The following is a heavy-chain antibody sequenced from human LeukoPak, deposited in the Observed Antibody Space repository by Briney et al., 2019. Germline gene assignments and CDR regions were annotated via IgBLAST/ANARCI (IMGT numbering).Heavy chain of an antibody. CDR1: GYTFTGYY. J-gene: IGHJ4*02. D-gene: IGHD3-22*01. V-gene: IGHV1-2*02. CDR3: ARGPMEVRLYYYDSSGYYGY. CDR2: INPNSGGT. Sequence: ASVKVSCKASGYTFTGYYMHWVRQAPGQGLEWMGWINPNSGGTNYAQKFQGRVTMTRDTSISTAYMELSRLRSDDTAVYYRARGPMEVRLYYYDSSGYYGYWGQGTLVTVSS.